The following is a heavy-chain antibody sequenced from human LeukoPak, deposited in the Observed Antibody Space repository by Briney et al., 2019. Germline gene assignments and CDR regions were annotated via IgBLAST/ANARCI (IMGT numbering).Heavy chain of an antibody. CDR1: GFTSSSYA. V-gene: IGHV3-30-3*01. D-gene: IGHD3-16*01. CDR3: ARGDYVLDY. CDR2: ISYDGNIK. J-gene: IGHJ4*02. Sequence: GGSLRLSCAASGFTSSSYAMHWVRQAPGKGLEWVTVISYDGNIKYYVDSVKGRLTISRDNSKNTLYLQMNSLRAEDTALYYCARGDYVLDYWGQGTLVTVSS.